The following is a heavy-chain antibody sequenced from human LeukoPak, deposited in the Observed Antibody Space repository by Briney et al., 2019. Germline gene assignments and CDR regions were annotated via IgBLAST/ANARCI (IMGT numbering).Heavy chain of an antibody. CDR2: INSDGSST. CDR1: GFTFSSYW. V-gene: IGHV3-74*01. D-gene: IGHD2-2*01. CDR3: ARGRYCDITSCTRYGLDV. Sequence: LAGGSLRLSCAASGFTFSSYWMHWVRQAPGKGLVLVSRINSDGSSTSYADSVKGRFTISRDNAKNTLYMQMNSLRAEDTAVYYCARGRYCDITSCTRYGLDVWGQGTTVTVSS. J-gene: IGHJ6*01.